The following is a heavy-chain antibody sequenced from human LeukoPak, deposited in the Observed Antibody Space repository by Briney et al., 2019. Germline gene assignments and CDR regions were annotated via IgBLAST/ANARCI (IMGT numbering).Heavy chain of an antibody. CDR3: TKAVGGGRDAYDI. CDR2: IYSGGST. CDR1: GFTFSNYA. D-gene: IGHD3-16*01. Sequence: GGSLRLSCAASGFTFSNYALSWVRQAPGKGLEWVSVIYSGGSTYYADSVKGRFTISRDNSRNTFYLQMENLRAEDSATYYCTKAVGGGRDAYDIWGQGTRVIVSS. J-gene: IGHJ3*02. V-gene: IGHV3-23*03.